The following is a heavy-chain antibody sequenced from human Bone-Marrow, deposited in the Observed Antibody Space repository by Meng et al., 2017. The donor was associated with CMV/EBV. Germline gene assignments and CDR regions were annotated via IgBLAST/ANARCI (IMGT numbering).Heavy chain of an antibody. CDR2: IDIDGRDI. CDR3: ARGLEEYLGWEMGY. CDR1: GFTLRSYW. V-gene: IGHV3-74*03. J-gene: IGHJ4*02. D-gene: IGHD2/OR15-2a*01. Sequence: EVQLVGSGGGPGQPGGSLRLSCAVSGFTLRSYWMHWVRQAPGKGLEWVSRIDIDGRDITYADSVKGRFTISRDTAKNTLYLEMNSLRVEDTAVYYCARGLEEYLGWEMGYWGQGTLVTVSS.